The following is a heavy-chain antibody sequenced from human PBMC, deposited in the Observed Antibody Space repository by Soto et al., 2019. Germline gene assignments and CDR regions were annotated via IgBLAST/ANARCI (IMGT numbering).Heavy chain of an antibody. V-gene: IGHV5-51*01. CDR1: AYSFTSSW. Sequence: EALTISCQGSAYSFTSSWIGWVRQMPGRGLEWMGIIYPGDSDTRYSPSFQGQVTISADKSISTAYLQWSSLKASDTAMYYCARHRRDLPFDSWGQGNLVTVSS. CDR3: ARHRRDLPFDS. J-gene: IGHJ4*02. CDR2: IYPGDSDT.